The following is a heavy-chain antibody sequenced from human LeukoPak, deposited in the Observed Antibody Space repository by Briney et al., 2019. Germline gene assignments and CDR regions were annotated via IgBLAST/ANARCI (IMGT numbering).Heavy chain of an antibody. CDR1: GFTFSSYG. V-gene: IGHV3-30*18. J-gene: IGHJ4*02. CDR3: AKQLDVATPSFDY. Sequence: GGSLRPSCAASGFTFSSYGMHWVRQAPGKGLEWVAVISYDGSNKYYADSVKGRFTISRDNSKNTLYLQMNSLRAEDTAVYYCAKQLDVATPSFDYWGQGTLVTVSS. CDR2: ISYDGSNK. D-gene: IGHD5-12*01.